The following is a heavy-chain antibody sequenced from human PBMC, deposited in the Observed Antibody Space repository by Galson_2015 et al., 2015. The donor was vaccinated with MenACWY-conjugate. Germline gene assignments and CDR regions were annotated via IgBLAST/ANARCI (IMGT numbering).Heavy chain of an antibody. CDR2: ISSSGALT. Sequence: SLRLSCAASGFTLSNHAMSWVRQAPGTGLEWVSGISSSGALTYYAESAKGRFTISRDNSKNTLYLQMNSLRAEDTAVYYCAKDQNGYVFDYWGQGTLVTVSS. D-gene: IGHD3-16*01. V-gene: IGHV3-23*01. CDR1: GFTLSNHA. CDR3: AKDQNGYVFDY. J-gene: IGHJ4*02.